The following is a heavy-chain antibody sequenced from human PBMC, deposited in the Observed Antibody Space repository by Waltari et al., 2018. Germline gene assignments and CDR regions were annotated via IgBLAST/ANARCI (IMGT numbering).Heavy chain of an antibody. CDR3: ARDRGGGLYLDS. J-gene: IGHJ4*02. Sequence: QLQLQESGPGLVKHSGPLSLTCVLSGDSMISNYFWSWVRQSPGKGLEWIGPVQRGVRTNYSPSFASRVIMSLDTAIKHVSLNMHSATAADTAVYYCARDRGGGLYLDSWGRGILVSVSP. D-gene: IGHD2-15*01. CDR1: GDSMISNYF. V-gene: IGHV4-4*02. CDR2: VQRGVRT.